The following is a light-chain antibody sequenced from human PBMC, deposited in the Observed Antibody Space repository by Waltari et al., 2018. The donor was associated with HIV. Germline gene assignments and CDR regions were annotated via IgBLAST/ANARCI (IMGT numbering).Light chain of an antibody. J-gene: IGLJ2*01. CDR1: GRDVGAYDS. V-gene: IGLV2-14*01. Sequence: QSALTQPASVSGSPGQSITIPCTGTGRDVGAYDSVSWYQQHPGKAPKLMISEVTNRPSGVSNRFSGSKSGNTASLTISGLQAEDEADYYCSSYSSSSTWIFGGGTKLTVL. CDR2: EVT. CDR3: SSYSSSSTWI.